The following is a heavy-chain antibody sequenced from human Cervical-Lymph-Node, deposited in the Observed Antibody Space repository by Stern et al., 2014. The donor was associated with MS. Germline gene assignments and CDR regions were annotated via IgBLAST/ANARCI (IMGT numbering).Heavy chain of an antibody. J-gene: IGHJ4*02. D-gene: IGHD6-19*01. CDR2: ISSSGSTI. CDR1: GFTFSDYY. CDR3: ARDSPSWGWCFDY. Sequence: QMQLVLSGGGLVKPGGSLRLSCAASGFTFSDYYMSWIRQAPGKGLEWVSYISSSGSTIYYADYVKGRFTISREKAKNSLYLQMNSLRAEDTAVYYCARDSPSWGWCFDYWGQGTLVTVSS. V-gene: IGHV3-11*01.